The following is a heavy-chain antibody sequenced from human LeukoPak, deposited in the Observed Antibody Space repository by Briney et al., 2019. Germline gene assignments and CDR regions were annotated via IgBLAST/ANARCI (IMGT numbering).Heavy chain of an antibody. CDR3: AKEVRSSSGWYSDY. Sequence: PGGSLRLSCAASRFTFTTYSMNWVRQAPGKGLEWVSSISTSSSYIYYADSVKGRFTISRDNAKNSLYLQMNSLRAEDTAVYSCAKEVRSSSGWYSDYWGQGTLVTVSS. V-gene: IGHV3-21*04. CDR1: RFTFTTYS. J-gene: IGHJ4*02. CDR2: ISTSSSYI. D-gene: IGHD6-19*01.